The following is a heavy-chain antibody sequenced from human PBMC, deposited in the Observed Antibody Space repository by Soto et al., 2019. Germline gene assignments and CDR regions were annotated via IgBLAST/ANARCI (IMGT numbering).Heavy chain of an antibody. Sequence: SETLSLTCAVSGGSISSSNWWSWVRQPPGKGLEWIGGIYHSGSTNYNPSLKSRVTISVDKSKNQFFLKLSSVTAADTAVYYCARVDYYYYGMDVWGQGTTVTVSS. CDR1: GGSISSSNW. V-gene: IGHV4-4*02. CDR2: IYHSGST. CDR3: ARVDYYYYGMDV. J-gene: IGHJ6*02.